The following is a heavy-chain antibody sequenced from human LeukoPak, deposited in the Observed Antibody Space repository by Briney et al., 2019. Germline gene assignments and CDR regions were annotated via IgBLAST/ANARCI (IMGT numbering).Heavy chain of an antibody. J-gene: IGHJ5*02. CDR1: GGSFSGYY. D-gene: IGHD3-3*01. CDR2: INHSGST. Sequence: SETLSLTCAVYGGSFSGYYLSWIRQPPGKGLEWIGEINHSGSTNYNPSLKSRVTISLDTSKNQFSLKLSSVTAADTAVYYCARGRRDNFWSGYRSSRGWFDPWGQGTLVTVSS. V-gene: IGHV4-34*01. CDR3: ARGRRDNFWSGYRSSRGWFDP.